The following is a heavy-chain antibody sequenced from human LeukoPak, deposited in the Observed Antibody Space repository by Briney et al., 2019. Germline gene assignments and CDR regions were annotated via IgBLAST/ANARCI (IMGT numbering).Heavy chain of an antibody. Sequence: ASVKVSCKASGYTFTDYYIHWVRQAPGQGLEWMGWINPNSGGADYAQKFQVRVTVTGDTSISTAYMELTSLRSDDTALYYCARGGTAARPFDYWGQGTLVTVSS. J-gene: IGHJ4*02. CDR3: ARGGTAARPFDY. D-gene: IGHD6-6*01. CDR2: INPNSGGA. V-gene: IGHV1-2*02. CDR1: GYTFTDYY.